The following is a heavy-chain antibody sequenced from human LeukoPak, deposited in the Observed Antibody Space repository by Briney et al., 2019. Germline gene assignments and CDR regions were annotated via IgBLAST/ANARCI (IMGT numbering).Heavy chain of an antibody. CDR3: ARGPGYDYVWGSPRGAFDI. V-gene: IGHV4-30-2*01. J-gene: IGHJ3*02. D-gene: IGHD3-16*01. CDR2: IYHIGST. CDR1: GGSISSGGYS. Sequence: SQTLSLTCAVSGGSISSGGYSWSWIRQPPGKSLEWIGYIYHIGSTYYNPSLKSRVTISVDRSKNQFSLKLSSVTAADTAVYYCARGPGYDYVWGSPRGAFDIWGQGTMVTVSS.